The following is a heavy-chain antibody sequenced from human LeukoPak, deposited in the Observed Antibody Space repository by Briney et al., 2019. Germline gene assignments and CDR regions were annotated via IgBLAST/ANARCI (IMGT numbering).Heavy chain of an antibody. CDR3: AKRDY. CDR2: ISSSTTYK. Sequence: GGSLRLSCVASGFTFSPYTMNWVRQAPGKGLEWVSSISSSTTYKYYADSVKGRFTISRDNAKNSLYLQMNSLRAEDTAVYYCAKRDYWGQGTLVTVSS. V-gene: IGHV3-21*04. CDR1: GFTFSPYT. J-gene: IGHJ4*02.